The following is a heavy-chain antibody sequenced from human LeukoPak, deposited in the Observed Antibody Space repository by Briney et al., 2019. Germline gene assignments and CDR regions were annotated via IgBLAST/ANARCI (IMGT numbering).Heavy chain of an antibody. CDR3: AISSSRGKGSALYFDY. Sequence: SETLSLTCTVSGGSISSSSYYWGWIRQPPGKGLEWIGSIYYSGSTYYNPSLKSRVTISVDTSKNQFSLKLSSVTAADTAVYYCAISSSRGKGSALYFDYWGQGTLVTVSS. J-gene: IGHJ4*02. V-gene: IGHV4-39*01. CDR2: IYYSGST. D-gene: IGHD6-13*01. CDR1: GGSISSSSYY.